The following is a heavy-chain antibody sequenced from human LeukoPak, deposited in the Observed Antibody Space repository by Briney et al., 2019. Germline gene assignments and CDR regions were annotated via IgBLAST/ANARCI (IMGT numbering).Heavy chain of an antibody. D-gene: IGHD6-13*01. CDR1: GFTFTSSA. CDR2: IVVGSGNT. J-gene: IGHJ4*02. CDR3: AAGAAAGTMGDY. V-gene: IGHV1-58*02. Sequence: SVKVSCKASGFTFTSSAMQWVRQARGQRLEWIGWIVVGSGNTNYAQKFQERVTITRDMSTSTAYMELSSLGSEDTAVYYCAAGAAAGTMGDYWGQGTLVTVSS.